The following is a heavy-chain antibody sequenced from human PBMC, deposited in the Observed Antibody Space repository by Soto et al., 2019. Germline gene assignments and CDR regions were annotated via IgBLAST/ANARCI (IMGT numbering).Heavy chain of an antibody. CDR3: ARDPGYSNYDFDY. V-gene: IGHV3-33*01. CDR1: GFTFSSHA. CDR2: IWYDGSTK. J-gene: IGHJ4*02. D-gene: IGHD5-12*01. Sequence: QVQLVESGGGVVQPGRSLRLSCVASGFTFSSHAMHWVRQAPGKGLEWVAVIWYDGSTKYYADSVKGRFTVARDDSKNTLYLQMNSLRVEDTAVYYCARDPGYSNYDFDYWGQGTLVTVSP.